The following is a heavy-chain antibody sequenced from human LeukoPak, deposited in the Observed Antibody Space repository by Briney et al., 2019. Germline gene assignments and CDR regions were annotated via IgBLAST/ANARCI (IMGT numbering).Heavy chain of an antibody. CDR2: FIPIFGTA. CDR3: ARDLGISGTYDNYCFDH. V-gene: IGHV1-69*05. J-gene: IGHJ4*02. Sequence: ASVKVSXKTSGGTFSRYAISWVRQAPGQGLEWIGRFIPIFGTANYALKFQGRVSITTDESTSTAYMELSSLRSDDTAVYYCARDLGISGTYDNYCFDHWGQGTLVTVSS. D-gene: IGHD1-20*01. CDR1: GGTFSRYA.